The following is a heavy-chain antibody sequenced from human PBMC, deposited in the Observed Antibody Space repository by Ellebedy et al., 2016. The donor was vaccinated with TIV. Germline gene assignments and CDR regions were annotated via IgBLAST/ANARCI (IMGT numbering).Heavy chain of an antibody. Sequence: SETLSLXCSVSGDSVSTYYWSWIRQAPGKGLEWIGYIYYSGNSSYNPSLKSRATISIDTSKNQFSLKLTSVTAADTAVYYCARDSGSYYRFDEWGQGTLVTVSS. V-gene: IGHV4-59*02. CDR1: GDSVSTYY. CDR3: ARDSGSYYRFDE. D-gene: IGHD3-10*01. CDR2: IYYSGNS. J-gene: IGHJ4*02.